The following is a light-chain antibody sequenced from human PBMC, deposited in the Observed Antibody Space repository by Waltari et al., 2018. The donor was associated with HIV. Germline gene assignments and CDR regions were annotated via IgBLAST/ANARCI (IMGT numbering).Light chain of an antibody. V-gene: IGLV1-47*01. CDR2: RNK. CDR3: ATWDDSLIWV. J-gene: IGLJ3*02. CDR1: NSNIGTNS. Sequence: QPVLTQPPSASGTTGHGVTIYCSGSNSNIGTNSVYWYQHLPGMAPKLLIYRNKRRPSGIPDRFSGSRSGTSASLAISGLRSEDEADYYCATWDDSLIWVFGGGTKLTVL.